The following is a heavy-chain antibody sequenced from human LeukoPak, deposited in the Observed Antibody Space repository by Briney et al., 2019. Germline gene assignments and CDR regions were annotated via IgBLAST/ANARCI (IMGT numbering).Heavy chain of an antibody. CDR3: ASAPLRYFDWPRMDV. D-gene: IGHD3-9*01. J-gene: IGHJ6*02. CDR2: ISAYNGNT. CDR1: GYTFTSYG. Sequence: ASVKVSCKASGYTFTSYGISWVRQAPGQGLEWMGWISAYNGNTNYAQKLQGRVTMTTDTSTSTAYMELRSLRSDDTAVYYCASAPLRYFDWPRMDVWGQGTTVTVS. V-gene: IGHV1-18*01.